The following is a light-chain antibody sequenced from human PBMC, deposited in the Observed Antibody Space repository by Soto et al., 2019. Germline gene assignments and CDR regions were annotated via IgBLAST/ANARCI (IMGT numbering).Light chain of an antibody. CDR1: KLVNKF. CDR2: QDN. V-gene: IGLV3-1*01. CDR3: QTWDINTVV. Sequence: SYELTQPPSLSVSQGRTPSITCFGEKLVNKFVSWYQQKPGQSPVLVMFQDNQRPSAIPERFSGSNSGNTATLTISGTQAMDEADYSCQTWDINTVVFGGGTKLTVL. J-gene: IGLJ2*01.